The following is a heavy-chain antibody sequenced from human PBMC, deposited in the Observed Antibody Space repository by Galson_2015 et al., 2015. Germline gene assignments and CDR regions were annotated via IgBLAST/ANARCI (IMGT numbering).Heavy chain of an antibody. CDR1: GFTFGDYA. CDR2: ISGSGGST. V-gene: IGHV3-23*01. J-gene: IGHJ4*02. D-gene: IGHD6-13*01. CDR3: AKGTSSSWRAPFDY. Sequence: SLRLSCAASGFTFGDYAMSWFRQAPGKGLEWVSAISGSGGSTYYADSVKGRFTISRDNSKNTLYLQMNSLRAEDTAVYYCAKGTSSSWRAPFDYWGQGTLVTVSS.